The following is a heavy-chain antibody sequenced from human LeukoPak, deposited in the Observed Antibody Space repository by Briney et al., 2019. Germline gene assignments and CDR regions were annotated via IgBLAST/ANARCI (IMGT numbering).Heavy chain of an antibody. CDR2: INHSGST. CDR3: WRGNVVTKVFDY. CDR1: GGSFSGYY. V-gene: IGHV4-34*01. J-gene: IGHJ4*02. D-gene: IGHD3-10*01. Sequence: SETLSLTCAVYGGSFSGYYWSWIRQPPGKGLEWIGEINHSGSTNYNPSLKSRVTISVDTSKNQFFLKLSAVTATETAVDYCWRGNVVTKVFDYWGEGTLVTVSS.